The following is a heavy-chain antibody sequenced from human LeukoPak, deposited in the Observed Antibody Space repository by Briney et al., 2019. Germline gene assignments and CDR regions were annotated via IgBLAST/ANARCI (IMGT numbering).Heavy chain of an antibody. Sequence: GGTLRLSCAASGFTFSNYGMAWVRQVPGKGLEWVSAITGSGGSTYYADSVKGRFTISRDNAKSSLYLQMNGLRAEDTAVYYCARDSRQQLFDYWGQGTLVTVSS. D-gene: IGHD4-11*01. CDR1: GFTFSNYG. CDR2: ITGSGGST. J-gene: IGHJ4*02. CDR3: ARDSRQQLFDY. V-gene: IGHV3-21*01.